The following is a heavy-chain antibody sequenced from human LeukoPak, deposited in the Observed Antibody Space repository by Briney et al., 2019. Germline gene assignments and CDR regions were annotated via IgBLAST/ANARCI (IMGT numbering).Heavy chain of an antibody. CDR1: GFTVSSNY. J-gene: IGHJ6*02. V-gene: IGHV3-53*01. CDR3: ARVLDV. Sequence: GGSLRLSCAASGFTVSSNYMSWVRQAPGKGLEWVSVIYSGCSTYYSDSVKGRFTISGDNSKNTLYLQMNSLRAEDTAVYYRARVLDVWGQGTTVTVSS. CDR2: IYSGCST.